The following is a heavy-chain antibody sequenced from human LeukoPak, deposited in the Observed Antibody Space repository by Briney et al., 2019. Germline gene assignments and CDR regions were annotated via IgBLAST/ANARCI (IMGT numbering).Heavy chain of an antibody. D-gene: IGHD2-15*01. J-gene: IGHJ4*02. CDR1: GYTFTSHG. V-gene: IGHV1-18*01. Sequence: GASVKVSCKASGYTFTSHGISWVRQAPGQGLEWMGWISAYNGNTNYAQKLQGRVTMTTDTSTSTAYMELRSLRSDDTAVYYCAREDGVVATGYFDYWGQGTLVTVSS. CDR2: ISAYNGNT. CDR3: AREDGVVATGYFDY.